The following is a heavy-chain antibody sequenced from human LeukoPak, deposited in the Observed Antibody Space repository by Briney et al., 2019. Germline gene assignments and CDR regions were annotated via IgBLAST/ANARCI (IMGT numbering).Heavy chain of an antibody. D-gene: IGHD6-6*01. V-gene: IGHV4-59*01. CDR3: ARGGASSLPFDY. J-gene: IGHJ4*02. Sequence: SETLSLTCTVSGGSISSYYWSWIRQPPGKGLEWIGFIYYSGSTNYNPSLKSRVTISVDTSKNQFSLKLSSVTAADTAVYYCARGGASSLPFDYWGQGTLATVSS. CDR2: IYYSGST. CDR1: GGSISSYY.